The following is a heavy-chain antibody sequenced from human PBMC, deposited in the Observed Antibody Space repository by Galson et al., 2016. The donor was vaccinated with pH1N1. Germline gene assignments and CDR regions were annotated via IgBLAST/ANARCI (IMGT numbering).Heavy chain of an antibody. CDR3: ARAIAVADSA. J-gene: IGHJ3*01. V-gene: IGHV3-7*01. Sequence: SLRLSCAGSGFTFSNYWMTWVRQAPGKGLEWVANIKQDGSEKFYVASVKGRFTISRDNAKNSLYLQMNSLRAEDTAVYYCARAIAVADSAWGQGTMVTVSS. D-gene: IGHD6-13*01. CDR2: IKQDGSEK. CDR1: GFTFSNYW.